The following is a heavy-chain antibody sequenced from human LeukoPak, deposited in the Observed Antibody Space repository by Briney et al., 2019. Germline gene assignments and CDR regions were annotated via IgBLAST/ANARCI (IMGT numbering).Heavy chain of an antibody. CDR2: IKEDGSEK. CDR3: ARVLVGALDY. Sequence: PGGSLRLSCAASGFTFSSYAMSWVRQAPGKGLEWVANIKEDGSEKSYVDSVKGRFTISRDNAKNLLYLQMNSLRAEETAVYYCARVLVGALDYWGQGTLVTVSS. CDR1: GFTFSSYA. D-gene: IGHD1-26*01. V-gene: IGHV3-7*03. J-gene: IGHJ4*02.